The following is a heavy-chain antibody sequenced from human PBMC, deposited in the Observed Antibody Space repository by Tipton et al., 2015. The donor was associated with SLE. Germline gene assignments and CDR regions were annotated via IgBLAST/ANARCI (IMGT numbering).Heavy chain of an antibody. D-gene: IGHD2-15*01. CDR3: AKDLSGYCSGGSCYPIDY. J-gene: IGHJ4*02. CDR2: IRYDGSNK. CDR1: GFTFSSYG. Sequence: GSLRLSCAASGFTFSSYGMHWVRQAPGKGLGWVEFIRYDGSNKYYADSVKGRFTISRDNSKNTLYLQMNSLRAEDTAVYYCAKDLSGYCSGGSCYPIDYWGQGTLVTVSS. V-gene: IGHV3-30*02.